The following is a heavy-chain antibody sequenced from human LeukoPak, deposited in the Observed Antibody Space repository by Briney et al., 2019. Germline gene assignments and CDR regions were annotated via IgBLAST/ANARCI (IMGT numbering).Heavy chain of an antibody. CDR1: GYTFTGYY. CDR3: ARLVRVVGATIGNY. D-gene: IGHD1-26*01. J-gene: IGHJ4*02. V-gene: IGHV1-2*06. Sequence: ASVKVSCKASGYTFTGYYMHWVRQAPGQGLEWMGRINPNSGGTNYAQKFQGRVTMTRDTSISTAYMELSRLRSDDTAAYYCARLVRVVGATIGNYWGQGTLVTVSS. CDR2: INPNSGGT.